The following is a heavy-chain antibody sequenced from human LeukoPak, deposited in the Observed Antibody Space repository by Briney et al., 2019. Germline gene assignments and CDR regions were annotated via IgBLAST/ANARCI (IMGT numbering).Heavy chain of an antibody. Sequence: PSETLSLTCTVSGGSISSGDYYWSWIRQPPGKGLEWIGYIYYSGSTYYNPSLKSRVTISVDTSKNQFSLKLSSVTAADTAVYYCARVKNYYDILTGYSSGYYFDYWGQGTLVTVYS. V-gene: IGHV4-30-4*01. J-gene: IGHJ4*02. CDR2: IYYSGST. CDR1: GGSISSGDYY. D-gene: IGHD3-9*01. CDR3: ARVKNYYDILTGYSSGYYFDY.